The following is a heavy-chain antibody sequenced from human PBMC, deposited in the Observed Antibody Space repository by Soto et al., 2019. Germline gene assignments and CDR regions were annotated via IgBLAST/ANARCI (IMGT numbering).Heavy chain of an antibody. D-gene: IGHD6-19*01. Sequence: GGSLRLSCAASGFTFSSYAMSWVRQAPGKGLEWVSAISGSGGSTYYADSVKGRFTISRDNSKNTLYLQMNSLRAEDTAVYYRAKDPLYSSGRYGQNWFAPWGQGTLVNVSS. J-gene: IGHJ5*02. CDR3: AKDPLYSSGRYGQNWFAP. CDR2: ISGSGGST. V-gene: IGHV3-23*01. CDR1: GFTFSSYA.